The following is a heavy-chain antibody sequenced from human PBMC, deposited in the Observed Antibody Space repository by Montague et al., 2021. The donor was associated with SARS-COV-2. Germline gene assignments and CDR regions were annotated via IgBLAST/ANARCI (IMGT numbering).Heavy chain of an antibody. V-gene: IGHV4-39*01. CDR2: IYNSGTT. D-gene: IGHD4-17*01. CDR3: ARHRNYGDHSLDNWFHP. CDR1: GDSTSCPNCY. Sequence: SETLSLTCTVSGDSTSCPNCYWGWIRQPPGKGLDWIGTIYNSGTTYYNPSLKSRLTTSIATSKNQFSLKLSSVTAADTAVYYCARHRNYGDHSLDNWFHPWGQGTLVTVSS. J-gene: IGHJ5*02.